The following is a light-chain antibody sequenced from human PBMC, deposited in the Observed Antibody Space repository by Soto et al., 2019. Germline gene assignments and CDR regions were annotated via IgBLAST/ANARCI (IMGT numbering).Light chain of an antibody. CDR1: NSDVGGYNY. CDR3: SSYTTTNTLYV. Sequence: QSVLTQPASVSGSPGQSITIPCTGTNSDVGGYNYVSWHQHHPGKAPKLMIYEVFNRPSGVSSRFSGSKSGSTASLTISGLQAEDEADYYCSSYTTTNTLYVFGTGTKVTVL. V-gene: IGLV2-14*01. CDR2: EVF. J-gene: IGLJ1*01.